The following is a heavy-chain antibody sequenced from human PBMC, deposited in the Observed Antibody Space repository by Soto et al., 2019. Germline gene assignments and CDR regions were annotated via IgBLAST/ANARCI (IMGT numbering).Heavy chain of an antibody. D-gene: IGHD3-3*01. CDR1: GFPFSSYG. J-gene: IGHJ4*02. CDR2: ISYDGSDSYDGSHK. CDR3: ARPGRNFWSGRYYFDF. V-gene: IGHV3-30*03. Sequence: QVQLVESGGGVVQPGRSLRLSCAGSGFPFSSYGMHWVRQAPGKGLEWVAVISYDGSDSYDGSHKYYADSVKGRFTITRDNSTNTLYLQMNSLTPEDTAVYFCARPGRNFWSGRYYFDFWGQGPLVTASP.